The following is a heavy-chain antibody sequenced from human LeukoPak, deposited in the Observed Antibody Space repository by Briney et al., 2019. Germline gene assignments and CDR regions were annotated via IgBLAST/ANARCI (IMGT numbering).Heavy chain of an antibody. V-gene: IGHV4-4*07. J-gene: IGHJ5*02. CDR2: IHTSGST. D-gene: IGHD2-21*02. Sequence: SETLSLTCTVSGGSISSYYCTWIRQPAGKGPEWIGRIHTSGSTNYNPSLKSRVNMSVDTSKNQFSLKLSSVTAADTAVYYCARVTDPRYNWFDPWGQGTLVTVSS. CDR3: ARVTDPRYNWFDP. CDR1: GGSISSYY.